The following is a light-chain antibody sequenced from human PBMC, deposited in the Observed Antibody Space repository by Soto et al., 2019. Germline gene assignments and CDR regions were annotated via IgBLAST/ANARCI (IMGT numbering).Light chain of an antibody. CDR1: QSISSY. Sequence: DIQMTQSPSSLSASLGDRVTITCRASQSISSYLNWYQQKPGKAPKLLIYAASSLQSGVPSRFSGSGSGTDFTLTISSLQPEDFATYYCQQSYSTFWTFGQGTKVDIK. V-gene: IGKV1-39*01. CDR3: QQSYSTFWT. CDR2: AAS. J-gene: IGKJ1*01.